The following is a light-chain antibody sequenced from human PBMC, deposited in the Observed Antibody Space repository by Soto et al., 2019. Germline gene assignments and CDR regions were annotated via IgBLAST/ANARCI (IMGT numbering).Light chain of an antibody. J-gene: IGKJ4*01. V-gene: IGKV3-11*01. CDR1: QSVGAQ. CDR3: QQRNDWGS. CDR2: GES. Sequence: EVVLTQYPASLSLSPGERATLSCRASQSVGAQFAWYQQKPGQSPRLLIYGESNRASGISARFTGSGSGTDFTLTITGLEPEDSAVYFCQQRNDWGSFGGGTRIEIK.